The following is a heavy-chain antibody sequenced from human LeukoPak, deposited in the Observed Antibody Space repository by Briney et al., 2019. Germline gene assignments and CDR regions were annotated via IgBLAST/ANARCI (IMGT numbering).Heavy chain of an antibody. CDR2: ISGSGGST. CDR1: GFTFSSYA. V-gene: IGHV3-23*01. D-gene: IGHD5-18*01. CDR3: AKAGSTPMVYCIDP. J-gene: IGHJ5*02. Sequence: GGSLRLSCGVSGFTFSSYAMNWVRQAPGKGLEWVSTISGSGGSTYYADSVKGRFTISRDNSMNTLYLQMNSLRAEDTAVYYCAKAGSTPMVYCIDPWGQGTLVTVSS.